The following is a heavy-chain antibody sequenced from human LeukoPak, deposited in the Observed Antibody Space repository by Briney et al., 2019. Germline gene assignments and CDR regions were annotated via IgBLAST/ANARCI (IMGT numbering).Heavy chain of an antibody. CDR1: GFTFSRHG. V-gene: IGHV3-23*01. J-gene: IGHJ4*02. Sequence: GGSLRLSCVASGFTFSRHGLNWVRQAPGKGLEWVSGISPGGDITYYADSVKGRFTISRDNSKNTVYLQMNSLRAEDTAVYYCAREVSGAWFDYWGQGTLVTVSS. CDR3: AREVSGAWFDY. CDR2: ISPGGDIT. D-gene: IGHD1-26*01.